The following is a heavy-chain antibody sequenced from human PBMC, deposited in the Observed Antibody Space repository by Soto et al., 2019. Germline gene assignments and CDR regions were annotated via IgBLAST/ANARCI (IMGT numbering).Heavy chain of an antibody. CDR3: ARGATGTHRWFDP. V-gene: IGHV3-30-3*01. J-gene: IGHJ5*02. Sequence: QVQLVESGGGVVQPGRSLRLSCAASGFTFSSYALYWVRQTPGKGLGRVAAIAYDGSIKYYAYSARGRFSNTRDNSQSTLDLQKDRLRTEDTAVYCCARGATGTHRWFDPWGQGTLVTVSS. CDR1: GFTFSSYA. CDR2: IAYDGSIK. D-gene: IGHD1-7*01.